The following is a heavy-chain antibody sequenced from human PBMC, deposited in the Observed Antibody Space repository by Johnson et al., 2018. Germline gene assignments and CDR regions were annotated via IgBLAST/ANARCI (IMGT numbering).Heavy chain of an antibody. CDR2: ISSSGGTI. CDR3: AREQQLVLGYESGWFDP. Sequence: QVQLVQSGGGLVKPGGSLRLSCAASGFTFSDYYMSWIRQAPGKGLEWVSYISSSGGTIYYADSVKGRFTISRDNAKNSLYLQMNSLRAEDTAVYYCAREQQLVLGYESGWFDPWGQGTLVTVSS. J-gene: IGHJ5*02. V-gene: IGHV3-11*04. CDR1: GFTFSDYY. D-gene: IGHD6-13*01.